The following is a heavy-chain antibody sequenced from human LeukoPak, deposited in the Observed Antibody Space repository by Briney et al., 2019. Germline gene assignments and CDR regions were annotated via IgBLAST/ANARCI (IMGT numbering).Heavy chain of an antibody. Sequence: ASVEVSCKASGYTFTGYYMHWVRQAPGQGLEWMGWINPNSGGTNYAQKFQGRVTMTRDTSIGTAYMELSRLRSDDTAVYYCARESPSLGYCSGGSCYRYFDYWGQGTLVTVSS. CDR1: GYTFTGYY. CDR3: ARESPSLGYCSGGSCYRYFDY. V-gene: IGHV1-2*02. J-gene: IGHJ4*02. D-gene: IGHD2-15*01. CDR2: INPNSGGT.